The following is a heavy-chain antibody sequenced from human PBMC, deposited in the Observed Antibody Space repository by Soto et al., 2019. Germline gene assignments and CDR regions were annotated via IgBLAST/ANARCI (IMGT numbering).Heavy chain of an antibody. V-gene: IGHV1-69*13. CDR2: IIPIFGTA. D-gene: IGHD6-19*01. CDR3: ARDGSAWDIDY. CDR1: GGTFSSYA. Sequence: SVKVSCKASGGTFSSYAISWVRQAPGQGLEWMGGIIPIFGTANYAQKFQGRVTITADESTSTAYMELSSLRSDDTAVYYCARDGSAWDIDYWGQGTLVSVSS. J-gene: IGHJ4*02.